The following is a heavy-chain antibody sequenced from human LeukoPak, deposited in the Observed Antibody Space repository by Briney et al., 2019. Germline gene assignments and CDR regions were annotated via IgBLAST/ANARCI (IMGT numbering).Heavy chain of an antibody. CDR1: GGTFISYA. CDR2: IIPIFGTA. V-gene: IGHV1-69*05. J-gene: IGHJ4*02. CDR3: ARAVGSGSYSDY. D-gene: IGHD3-10*01. Sequence: GASVKVSCEASGGTFISYAISWVRQAPGQGLEGMGRIIPIFGTANYAQKFQGRVTITTDESTSTAYMELSSLRSEDTAVYYCARAVGSGSYSDYWGQGTLVTVSS.